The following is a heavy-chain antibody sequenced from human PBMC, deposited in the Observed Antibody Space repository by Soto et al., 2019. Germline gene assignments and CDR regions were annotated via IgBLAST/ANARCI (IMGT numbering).Heavy chain of an antibody. D-gene: IGHD3-10*01. Sequence: EVQLLESGGGLVQPGGSLRLSCAASGFTFSSYAMSWVRQTPGKGLEWVSTLSGSGGTTYYADSVKGQFTISRDNSKSTLYLQMNSLRAEDTAVYYCGKDHGTYGPNWSASWGQGTLVTVSS. CDR2: LSGSGGTT. CDR1: GFTFSSYA. J-gene: IGHJ5*01. V-gene: IGHV3-23*01. CDR3: GKDHGTYGPNWSAS.